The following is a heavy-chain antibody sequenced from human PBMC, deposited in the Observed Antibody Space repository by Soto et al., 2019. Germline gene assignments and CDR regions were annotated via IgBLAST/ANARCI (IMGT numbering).Heavy chain of an antibody. V-gene: IGHV3-21*01. D-gene: IGHD4-4*01. J-gene: IGHJ6*03. CDR3: ARAYSNQGNYYMDV. CDR1: GFTFSSYS. CDR2: ISSSSSYI. Sequence: GGSLRLSCAASGFTFSSYSMNWVRQAPGKGLEWVSSISSSSSYIYYADSVKGRFTISRDNAKNSLYLQMNSLRAEDTAVYYCARAYSNQGNYYMDVWGKGTTVTVSS.